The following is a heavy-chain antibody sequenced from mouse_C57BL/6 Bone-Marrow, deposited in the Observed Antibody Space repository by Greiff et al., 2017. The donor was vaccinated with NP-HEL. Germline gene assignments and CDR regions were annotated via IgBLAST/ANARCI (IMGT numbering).Heavy chain of an antibody. CDR3: ARSGYDYEDYAMYY. V-gene: IGHV1-26*01. Sequence: VQLQQSGPELVKPGASVKISCKASGYTFTDYYMNWVQQSHGKSLEWIGDINPNHGGTSYNQKFKGKATLTVDKSSRTAYMELRSLTSEDSAVYYCARSGYDYEDYAMYYWGQGTSVTVSS. CDR2: INPNHGGT. D-gene: IGHD2-4*01. CDR1: GYTFTDYY. J-gene: IGHJ4*01.